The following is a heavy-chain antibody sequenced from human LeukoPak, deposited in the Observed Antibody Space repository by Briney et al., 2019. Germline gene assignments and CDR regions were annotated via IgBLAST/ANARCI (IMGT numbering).Heavy chain of an antibody. D-gene: IGHD5-18*01. J-gene: IGHJ4*02. Sequence: PGGSLRLSCAASGFTFDTHAMSRVRQAPGKGLEWVSGIIGNGASTYYSDSVKGRFTISRDNSKNTLYLQMSTLRAEDTAVYYCAKDQGYSYYYLDYWGQGTLVTVSS. CDR2: IIGNGAST. CDR3: AKDQGYSYYYLDY. V-gene: IGHV3-23*01. CDR1: GFTFDTHA.